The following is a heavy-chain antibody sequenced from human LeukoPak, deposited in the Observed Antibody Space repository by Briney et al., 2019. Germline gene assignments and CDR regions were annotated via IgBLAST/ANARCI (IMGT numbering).Heavy chain of an antibody. CDR1: GYTFTSYY. Sequence: SVKVSCKASGYTFTSYYMHWVRQAPGQGLEWMGRIIPIFGTANYAQKFQGRVTITTDESTSTAYMELSSLRSEDTAVYYCARERNLVVIDYFDYWGQGTLVTVSS. CDR2: IIPIFGTA. J-gene: IGHJ4*02. CDR3: ARERNLVVIDYFDY. V-gene: IGHV1-69*05. D-gene: IGHD2-2*01.